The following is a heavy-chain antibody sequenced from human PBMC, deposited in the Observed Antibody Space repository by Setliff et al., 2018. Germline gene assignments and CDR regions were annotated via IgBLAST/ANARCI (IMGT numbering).Heavy chain of an antibody. CDR1: GGGSINNYY. V-gene: IGHV4-59*08. Sequence: SETLSLTCTVSGGGSINNYYWSWVRRPPGKGLEWIGFISSGGSTIYSPSLKSRVTISVDTSKNQFSLKLSSVTAADTAVYYCARHFRSSKVQFLEYLTDYYFDSWGQGTLVTVS. CDR2: ISSGGST. D-gene: IGHD3-3*01. J-gene: IGHJ4*02. CDR3: ARHFRSSKVQFLEYLTDYYFDS.